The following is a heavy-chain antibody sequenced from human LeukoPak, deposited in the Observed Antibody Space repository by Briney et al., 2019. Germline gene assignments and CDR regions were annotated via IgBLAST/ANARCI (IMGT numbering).Heavy chain of an antibody. J-gene: IGHJ4*02. CDR2: INHSGST. CDR1: GGSFSGYY. Sequence: SETLSLTCAVYGGSFSGYYWSWIRQPPGKGLEWIGEINHSGSTNYDPSLKSRVTISVDTSKNQFSLKLGSVTAADTAVYYCARGAGRRFLEWLFFDYWGQGTLVTVSS. CDR3: ARGAGRRFLEWLFFDY. V-gene: IGHV4-34*01. D-gene: IGHD3-3*01.